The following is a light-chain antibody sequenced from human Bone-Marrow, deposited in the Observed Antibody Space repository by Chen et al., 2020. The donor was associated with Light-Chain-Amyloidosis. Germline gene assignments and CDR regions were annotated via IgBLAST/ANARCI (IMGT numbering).Light chain of an antibody. CDR1: NIGSTS. Sequence: SYVLTQPSSVSVATGQTATIACGGNNIGSTSVHWYQQTPGQAPLLVVYDDSDRPSGIPERLSGSNSGNTATLTISGVEAGDEADYSCQVWDRSSDRPVFGGGTKLTVL. CDR2: DDS. V-gene: IGLV3-21*02. CDR3: QVWDRSSDRPV. J-gene: IGLJ3*02.